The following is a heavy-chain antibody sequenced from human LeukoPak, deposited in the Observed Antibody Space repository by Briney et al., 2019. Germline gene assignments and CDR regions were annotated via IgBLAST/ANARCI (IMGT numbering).Heavy chain of an antibody. CDR3: ARGRRGSNTGITASGWGFHFDY. J-gene: IGHJ4*02. CDR1: EFTFSSYW. CDR2: IKQDGSEK. V-gene: IGHV3-7*03. Sequence: GGSLRLSCAASEFTFSSYWMSWVRQAPGKGLEWVANIKQDGSEKYYVDSVKGRFTISRDNAKNSLYLQMNSLRAEDTALYYCARGRRGSNTGITASGWGFHFDYWGQGTLVTVSS. D-gene: IGHD6-13*01.